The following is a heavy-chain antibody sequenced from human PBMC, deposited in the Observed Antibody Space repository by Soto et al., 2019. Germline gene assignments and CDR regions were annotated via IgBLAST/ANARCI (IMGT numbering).Heavy chain of an antibody. V-gene: IGHV4-4*07. CDR3: ARDGGYTGYEEGNPFDI. CDR1: GGSISHHY. J-gene: IGHJ3*02. D-gene: IGHD5-12*01. CDR2: MYVTGTT. Sequence: QVQLQESGTGLVKPSETLSLICTVSGGSISHHYWSWIRQPAGTRLEWIGRMYVTGTTNYNHSLKNRVSMSIDTSKNQFSLKLSSVTAADTAVYYCARDGGYTGYEEGNPFDIWGQGTMVTVSA.